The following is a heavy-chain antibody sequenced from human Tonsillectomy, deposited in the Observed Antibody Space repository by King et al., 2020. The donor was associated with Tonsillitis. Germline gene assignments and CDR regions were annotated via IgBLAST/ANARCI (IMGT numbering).Heavy chain of an antibody. CDR2: INWNGGST. CDR3: ASDLGGSYKGVDY. D-gene: IGHD1-26*01. J-gene: IGHJ4*02. Sequence: VQLVESGGGVVRPGGSLRLSCAASGFTFDDYGMSWVRQTPGKGLEWVSGINWNGGSTGYADSVKGRFTISRDNTKNSLYLQMNSLRAEETALYYCASDLGGSYKGVDYWGQGTLVTVSS. CDR1: GFTFDDYG. V-gene: IGHV3-20*04.